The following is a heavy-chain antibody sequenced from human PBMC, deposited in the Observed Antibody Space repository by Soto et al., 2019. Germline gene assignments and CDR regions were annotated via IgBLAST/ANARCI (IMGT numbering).Heavy chain of an antibody. CDR3: AHLLGGCRRTTCSPLRFDY. D-gene: IGHD2-2*01. J-gene: IGHJ4*02. Sequence: QITLKESGPTLVEPTQTLTLTCTFSGFSLTTGELGVGWIRQPPGKALEWLSLIYWDGDEHYTPSLKSRLTITKYTSNNQVVLTMTNMDPVDTATYFCAHLLGGCRRTTCSPLRFDYWGQGTLVTVSS. CDR1: GFSLTTGELG. V-gene: IGHV2-5*02. CDR2: IYWDGDE.